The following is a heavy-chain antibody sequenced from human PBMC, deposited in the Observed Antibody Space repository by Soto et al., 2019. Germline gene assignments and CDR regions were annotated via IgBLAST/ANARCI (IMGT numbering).Heavy chain of an antibody. V-gene: IGHV3-30-3*01. CDR3: ARGGSGWNKDGMDV. Sequence: QVQLVESGGGVVQPGRSLRLSCAASGFTFSSYAMHWVRQAPGKGLEWVAVISYDGSNEYYADSVKGRFTISRDNSKNTLYLQMNSLRPEDTAVYYCARGGSGWNKDGMDVWGQGTTVTVSS. D-gene: IGHD6-19*01. CDR1: GFTFSSYA. CDR2: ISYDGSNE. J-gene: IGHJ6*02.